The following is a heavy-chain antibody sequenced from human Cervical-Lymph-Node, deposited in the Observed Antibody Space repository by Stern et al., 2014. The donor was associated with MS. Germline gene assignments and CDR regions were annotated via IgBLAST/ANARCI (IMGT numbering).Heavy chain of an antibody. V-gene: IGHV2-5*02. J-gene: IGHJ4*02. CDR1: GFSLTTSAVG. CDR2: IYWGDDV. Sequence: QVTLRESGPTLVKPTQTLALTCTFSGFSLTTSAVGVGWIRQPPGKALEXLALIYWGDDVRYSPSLKTRLTITKDTSRNQVVLTMINMDPVDTATYYCAHISAVTTLSDYWGQGTLVTVSS. CDR3: AHISAVTTLSDY. D-gene: IGHD4-17*01.